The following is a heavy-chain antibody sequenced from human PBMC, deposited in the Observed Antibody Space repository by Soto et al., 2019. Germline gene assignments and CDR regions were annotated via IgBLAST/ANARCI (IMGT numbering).Heavy chain of an antibody. Sequence: EVQLVASGGGLVQPGGSLRLSCAASGFTFSSYSMNWVRQAPGKGLEWVSYISSSSSTIYYADSVKGRFNISRGNAKNSLYLQINSLRDEDTAVYYCARGCTLSSGSGENDYWGQGTLVTVAS. CDR3: ARGCTLSSGSGENDY. D-gene: IGHD3-10*01. J-gene: IGHJ4*02. CDR2: ISSSSSTI. CDR1: GFTFSSYS. V-gene: IGHV3-48*02.